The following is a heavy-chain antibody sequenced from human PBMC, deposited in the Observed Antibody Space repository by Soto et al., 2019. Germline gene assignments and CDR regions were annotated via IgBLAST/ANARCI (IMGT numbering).Heavy chain of an antibody. J-gene: IGHJ4*02. D-gene: IGHD5-12*01. CDR1: GGTFSSYA. CDR3: ARGRDIVAVIDY. CDR2: IIPIFGTA. Sequence: QVQLVRSGAEVNKPGSSVKVSCKASGGTFSSYAISRVRQAPGQGLEWMGGIIPIFGTANYAQKFQGRVTITADESTSTAYMELSSLRSEDTAVYYCARGRDIVAVIDYWGQGTLVTVSS. V-gene: IGHV1-69*12.